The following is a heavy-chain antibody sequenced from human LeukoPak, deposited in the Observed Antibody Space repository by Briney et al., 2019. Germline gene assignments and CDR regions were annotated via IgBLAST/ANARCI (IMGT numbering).Heavy chain of an antibody. V-gene: IGHV1-24*01. CDR3: ARVPDPYYDYAQPGDFDY. D-gene: IGHD3-16*01. J-gene: IGHJ4*02. CDR2: FDPEDGET. Sequence: GASVKVSCKVSGYTLTELSMHWVRQAPGKGLEWMGGFDPEDGETIYAQKFQGRVTMTEDTSTDTAYMELSSLRSEDTAVYYCARVPDPYYDYAQPGDFDYWGQGTLVTVSS. CDR1: GYTLTELS.